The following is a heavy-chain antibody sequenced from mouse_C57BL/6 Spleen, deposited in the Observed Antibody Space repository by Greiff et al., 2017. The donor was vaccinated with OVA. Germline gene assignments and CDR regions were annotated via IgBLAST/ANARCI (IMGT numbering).Heavy chain of an antibody. CDR1: GYTFTDYE. CDR3: TREGAWFAY. V-gene: IGHV1-15*01. J-gene: IGHJ3*01. Sequence: VQRVESGAELVRPGASVTLSCKASGYTFTDYEMHWVKQTPVHGLEWIGAIDPETGGTAYNQKFKGKAILTADKSSSTAYMELRSLTSEDSAVYYCTREGAWFAYWGQGTLVTVSA. CDR2: IDPETGGT.